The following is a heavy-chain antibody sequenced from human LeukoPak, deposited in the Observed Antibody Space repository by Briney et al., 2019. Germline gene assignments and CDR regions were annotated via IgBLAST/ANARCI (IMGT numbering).Heavy chain of an antibody. CDR2: INQDGTDK. CDR3: VTYSTGLYKGLEF. CDR1: GFTFSTYA. D-gene: IGHD2-8*02. J-gene: IGHJ4*02. V-gene: IGHV3-7*03. Sequence: GGSLRLSCAASGFTFSTYAMSWIRQAPGKGLEWVANINQDGTDKYYVDSVKGRFTFSRDNAQNSLYLQMSSLRVEDTAVYYCVTYSTGLYKGLEFWGQGTQVTVSS.